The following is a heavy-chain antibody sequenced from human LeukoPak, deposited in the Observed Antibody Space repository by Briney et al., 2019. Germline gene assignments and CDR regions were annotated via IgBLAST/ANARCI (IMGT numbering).Heavy chain of an antibody. D-gene: IGHD4-17*01. V-gene: IGHV3-11*01. Sequence: GGSLRLSCAASGFTFSDYYMSWIRQAPGKGLEWVSYISSSGSTIYYADSVKGRFTISRDNAKNSLYLQMNSLRAEDTAVYYCARGPDYGDYERSDYYYYYYMDVCGKGTTVTVSS. CDR3: ARGPDYGDYERSDYYYYYYMDV. CDR1: GFTFSDYY. J-gene: IGHJ6*03. CDR2: ISSSGSTI.